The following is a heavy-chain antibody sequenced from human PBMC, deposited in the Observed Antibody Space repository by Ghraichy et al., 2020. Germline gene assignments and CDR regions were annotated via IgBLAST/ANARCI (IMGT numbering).Heavy chain of an antibody. CDR2: ISGSGGST. D-gene: IGHD3-3*01. CDR1: GFTFSSYA. CDR3: AKGPYYDFWSGYYPIGSFDY. Sequence: GESLNISCAASGFTFSSYAMSWVRQAPGKGLEWVSAISGSGGSTYYADSVKGRFTISRDNSKNTLYLQMNSLRAEDTAVYYCAKGPYYDFWSGYYPIGSFDYWGQGTLVTVSS. V-gene: IGHV3-23*01. J-gene: IGHJ4*02.